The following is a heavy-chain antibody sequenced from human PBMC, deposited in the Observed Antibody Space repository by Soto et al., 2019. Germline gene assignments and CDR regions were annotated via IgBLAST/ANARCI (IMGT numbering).Heavy chain of an antibody. V-gene: IGHV4-59*02. CDR1: GGSVTSYY. CDR3: ARAMVTYAVGLYCFDS. J-gene: IGHJ4*02. CDR2: IFYSGIT. D-gene: IGHD3-16*01. Sequence: SETLSLTCTVSGGSVTSYYWNWIRQTAGKGLEWIGYIFYSGITYYNPSLKSRVTMSLDTSTNQFSLKLSSVTAADTAVYYCARAMVTYAVGLYCFDSWGQGTLV.